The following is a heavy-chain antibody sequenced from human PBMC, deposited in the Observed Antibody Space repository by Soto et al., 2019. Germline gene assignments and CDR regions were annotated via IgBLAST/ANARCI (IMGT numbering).Heavy chain of an antibody. J-gene: IGHJ4*02. Sequence: ASVKVSCNASGYSFTNYGISWMLQAPGQGLEWMGWISAYNGNTNHAQKLQGRVTMTTDTSTSTAYMELRSLRSDDTAVYYCAREYCSGGSNSYRSFDCWGQGTQVNVAS. D-gene: IGHD2-15*01. CDR1: GYSFTNYG. V-gene: IGHV1-18*01. CDR3: AREYCSGGSNSYRSFDC. CDR2: ISAYNGNT.